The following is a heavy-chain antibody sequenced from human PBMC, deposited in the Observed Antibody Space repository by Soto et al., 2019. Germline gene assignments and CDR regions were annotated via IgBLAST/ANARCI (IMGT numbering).Heavy chain of an antibody. Sequence: QVQLVESGGGVVQPGRSLRLSCAASGFTFSSYGMHWVRQAPGKGLEWVAVISYDGSNKYYADSVKGRFTISRDNSKNTRYMQMNSLRDEDTAVYSCAEDRYGECDLNCWGQGALVNVSS. V-gene: IGHV3-30*18. D-gene: IGHD4-17*01. J-gene: IGHJ4*02. CDR1: GFTFSSYG. CDR3: AEDRYGECDLNC. CDR2: ISYDGSNK.